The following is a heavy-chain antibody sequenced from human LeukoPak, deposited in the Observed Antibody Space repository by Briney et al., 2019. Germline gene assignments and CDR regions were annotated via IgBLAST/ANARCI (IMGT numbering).Heavy chain of an antibody. CDR2: ISGSSSDV. J-gene: IGHJ4*02. Sequence: GGSLRLSCAASGFTFSDSYMTWIRQAPGKGLELLSYISGSSSDVNYIDSVRGRFTISRDNVKNSLYLHMNSLTVEDTAVYYCSRDPRHSDYWGQGTLVTVSS. CDR1: GFTFSDSY. CDR3: SRDPRHSDY. V-gene: IGHV3-11*01.